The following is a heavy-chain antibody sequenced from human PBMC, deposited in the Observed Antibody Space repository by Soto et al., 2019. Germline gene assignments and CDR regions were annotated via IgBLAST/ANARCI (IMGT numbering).Heavy chain of an antibody. CDR3: ASAHGQKDIGVVVAAYGGDWFDP. D-gene: IGHD2-15*01. CDR2: INHSGST. J-gene: IGHJ5*02. CDR1: GGSFSGYY. Sequence: QVQLQQWGAGLLKPSETLSLTCAGYGGSFSGYYWSWIRQPPGKGLEWIGEINHSGSTNYNPSLKSRVTLSVDTSKHQFSRKGSSVTAAGTAVYYCASAHGQKDIGVVVAAYGGDWFDPWVQGTLVTVSS. V-gene: IGHV4-34*01.